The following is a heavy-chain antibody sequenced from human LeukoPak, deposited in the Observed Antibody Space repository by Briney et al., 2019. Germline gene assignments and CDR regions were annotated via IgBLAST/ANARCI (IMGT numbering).Heavy chain of an antibody. J-gene: IGHJ4*02. CDR1: KFTFSHYG. CDR3: VKEHHSRGFGAYFDY. D-gene: IGHD3-3*01. Sequence: GGSLRLSCTASKFTFSHYGMQWVRQAPGKGLEWVAVISSDGSIKVYADSVKGRFTLSRDNSINTVDLQMNSLRAEDTAVYYCVKEHHSRGFGAYFDYWSQGALVTVSS. V-gene: IGHV3-30*18. CDR2: ISSDGSIK.